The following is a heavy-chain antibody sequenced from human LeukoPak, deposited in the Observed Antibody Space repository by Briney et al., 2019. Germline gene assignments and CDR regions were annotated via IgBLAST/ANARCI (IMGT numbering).Heavy chain of an antibody. CDR3: ARAPNYYDSSGYYGEHHDAFDI. CDR2: IYYSGST. D-gene: IGHD3-22*01. J-gene: IGHJ3*02. Sequence: PSETLSLTCTVSGGSISSGDYYWSWIRQPPGKGLEWIGYIYYSGSTYYNPSLKSRVTISVDTSKNQFSLKLSSVTAADTAVYYCARAPNYYDSSGYYGEHHDAFDIWGQGTMVTVSS. CDR1: GGSISSGDYY. V-gene: IGHV4-30-4*01.